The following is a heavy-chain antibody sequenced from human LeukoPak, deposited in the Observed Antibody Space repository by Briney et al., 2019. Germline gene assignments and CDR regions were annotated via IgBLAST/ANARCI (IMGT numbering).Heavy chain of an antibody. V-gene: IGHV3-23*01. Sequence: GGSLRLSCAAFGFTFDSYAMSWVRQAPGKGLEWVSTISSNGGTTYYADSVKGRFTISRDISKNMLYLQMSSLRAEDTAVYYCAKRSVTFDYWGQGTLVTVSS. J-gene: IGHJ4*02. CDR3: AKRSVTFDY. CDR1: GFTFDSYA. D-gene: IGHD4-17*01. CDR2: ISSNGGTT.